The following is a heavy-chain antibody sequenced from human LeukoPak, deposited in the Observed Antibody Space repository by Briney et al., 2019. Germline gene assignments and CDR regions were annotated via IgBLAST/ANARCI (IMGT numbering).Heavy chain of an antibody. J-gene: IGHJ4*02. Sequence: GASMKISCKGSGYRLTSDTIAWLRQMPGKGLEWMGIIYPSDSETRYSPSFQGQVTISAAKSISTAYLQWSSLKASDTAIYYCARSPRWLQLWYYFDYWGQGTLVTVSS. CDR3: ARSPRWLQLWYYFDY. D-gene: IGHD5-24*01. CDR2: IYPSDSET. V-gene: IGHV5-51*01. CDR1: GYRLTSDT.